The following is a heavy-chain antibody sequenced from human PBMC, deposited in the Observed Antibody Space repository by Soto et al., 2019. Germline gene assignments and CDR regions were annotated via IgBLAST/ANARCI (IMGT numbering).Heavy chain of an antibody. J-gene: IGHJ4*02. CDR3: HYGSGSYNY. V-gene: IGHV3-9*01. Sequence: EVQLVESGGVLVQPGRSLRLSCAASGFTFDESGMHWVRPAPGKGLEWVSGISWNSDRKGYADSVKGRFTISRDNAKNSLYLQMNSLRVDDTALYYCHYGSGSYNYWGQGTLVTVSS. CDR1: GFTFDESG. CDR2: ISWNSDRK. D-gene: IGHD3-10*01.